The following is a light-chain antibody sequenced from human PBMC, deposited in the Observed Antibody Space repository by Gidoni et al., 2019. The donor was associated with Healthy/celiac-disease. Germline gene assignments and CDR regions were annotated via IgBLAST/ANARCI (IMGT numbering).Light chain of an antibody. CDR1: QSISSY. V-gene: IGKV1-39*01. CDR2: AAS. CDR3: QQSNSTPRT. J-gene: IGKJ2*01. Sequence: IPMTQSPSSLSAAVGDRVPLTCRASQSISSYLNWYQTKPGKAPKLLIYAASSLQSGVPSRFSGSGSGTDFTLTISSLQPEDFATYYCQQSNSTPRTFGQGTQLEIK.